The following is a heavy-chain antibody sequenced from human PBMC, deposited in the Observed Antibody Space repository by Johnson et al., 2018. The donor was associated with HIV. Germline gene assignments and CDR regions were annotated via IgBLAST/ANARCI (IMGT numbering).Heavy chain of an antibody. D-gene: IGHD6-19*01. CDR3: AREQWADAFDI. V-gene: IGHV3-23*04. CDR1: GFTFGSYA. Sequence: VQLVESGGGLVQPGGSLRLSCAASGFTFGSYAMSWVRQAPGKGLEWVSIISGSGGRTYYADSVKGRFTISRDNAKNSLYLQMNSLRAEDTAVYYCAREQWADAFDIWGQGTMVTVSS. CDR2: ISGSGGRT. J-gene: IGHJ3*02.